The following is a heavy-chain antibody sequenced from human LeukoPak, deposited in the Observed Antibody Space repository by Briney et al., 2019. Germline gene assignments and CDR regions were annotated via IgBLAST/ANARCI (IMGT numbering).Heavy chain of an antibody. CDR1: GYTFTGYY. Sequence: ASVKVSCKASGYTFTGYYMHWVRQAPGQGLEWMGIINPSGGSTSYAQKFQGRVTMTRDTSTSTVYMELSSLRSEDTAVYYCARVGGVAVANEKFDYWGQGTLVTVSS. J-gene: IGHJ4*02. CDR3: ARVGGVAVANEKFDY. CDR2: INPSGGST. V-gene: IGHV1-46*01. D-gene: IGHD6-19*01.